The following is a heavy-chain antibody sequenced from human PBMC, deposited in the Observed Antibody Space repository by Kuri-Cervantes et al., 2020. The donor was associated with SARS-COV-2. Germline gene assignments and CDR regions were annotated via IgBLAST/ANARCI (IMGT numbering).Heavy chain of an antibody. CDR2: IRSKAYGGTT. Sequence: GESLKISCTASGFTFGDYAMSWVRQAPGKGLEWVGFIRSKAYGGTTDYAAPVKGRFTISRDDSKNTLYLQMNSLKTEDTAVYYCTTVEPTPEYYDFWSGPTYYYYMDVWGKGTTVTVSS. CDR3: TTVEPTPEYYDFWSGPTYYYYMDV. CDR1: GFTFGDYA. D-gene: IGHD3-3*01. J-gene: IGHJ6*03. V-gene: IGHV3-49*04.